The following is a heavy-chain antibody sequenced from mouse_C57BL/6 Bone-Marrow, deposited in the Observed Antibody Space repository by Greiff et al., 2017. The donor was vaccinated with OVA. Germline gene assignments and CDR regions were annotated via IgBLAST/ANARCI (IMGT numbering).Heavy chain of an antibody. Sequence: EVMLVESGGGLVQPGGSLSLSCAASGFTFTDYYMSWVRPPPGKALEWLGFIRNKANGYTTEYSASVKGRFTISRDNSQSILYLQMNALRAEDSATYYCARYGDGYFDWYFDVWGTGTTVTVSS. CDR2: IRNKANGYTT. D-gene: IGHD2-3*01. CDR3: ARYGDGYFDWYFDV. CDR1: GFTFTDYY. J-gene: IGHJ1*03. V-gene: IGHV7-3*01.